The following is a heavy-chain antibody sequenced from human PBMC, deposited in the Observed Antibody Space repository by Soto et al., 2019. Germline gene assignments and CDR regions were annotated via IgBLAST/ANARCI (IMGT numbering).Heavy chain of an antibody. J-gene: IGHJ4*02. CDR3: ARHTVRAAAGTIFDY. CDR1: GGSISSSIYY. Sequence: SETLSLTCTVSGGSISSSIYYWVWIRQPPGKGLEWIGSIYYSGSTYYNPSLKGRVTIPVDTSKNQFSLKLSSVTAADTAVYYCARHTVRAAAGTIFDYWGQGTLVTVSS. CDR2: IYYSGST. V-gene: IGHV4-39*01. D-gene: IGHD6-13*01.